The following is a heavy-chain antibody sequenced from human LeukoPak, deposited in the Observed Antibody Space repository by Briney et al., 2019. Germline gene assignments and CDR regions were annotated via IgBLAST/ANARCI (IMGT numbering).Heavy chain of an antibody. V-gene: IGHV1-69*06. J-gene: IGHJ4*02. CDR2: IIPIFDTA. Sequence: GASVKVSCKASGYTFTSYDINWVRQAPGQGLEWMGGIIPIFDTANYAQKFQGRVTITADKSTSTTYMDLSSLRSEDTAVYYCARAITIFGVVEATHFDYWGQGTLVTVSS. D-gene: IGHD3-3*01. CDR1: GYTFTSYD. CDR3: ARAITIFGVVEATHFDY.